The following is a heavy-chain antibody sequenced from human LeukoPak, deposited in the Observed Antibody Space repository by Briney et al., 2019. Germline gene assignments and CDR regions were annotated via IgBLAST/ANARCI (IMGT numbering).Heavy chain of an antibody. CDR2: ISYDGSNK. V-gene: IGHV3-30*04. Sequence: GGSLRLSCAASGFPFSTYAMHWVRQAPGKGLEWVAVISYDGSNKYYADSVKGRFTISRDNSKNTLYLQMNSLRAEDTAVYYCARLRSDAERHWYYFDYWGQGTLVTVSS. J-gene: IGHJ4*02. D-gene: IGHD1-1*01. CDR3: ARLRSDAERHWYYFDY. CDR1: GFPFSTYA.